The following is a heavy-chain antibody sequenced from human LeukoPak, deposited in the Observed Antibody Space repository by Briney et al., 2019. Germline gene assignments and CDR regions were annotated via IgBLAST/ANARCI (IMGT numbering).Heavy chain of an antibody. D-gene: IGHD4-17*01. CDR1: GFTFSSSG. CDR2: IWYDGSRK. V-gene: IGHV3-33*06. Sequence: GRSLRLACITSGFTFSSSGMHWVRQVPGTGLEWVADIWYDGSRKFYTDSVKDRFIVSRDNGKNTLYLQMDSLSVEDTAVYYCAKDADQYADSYYDWWGQGTLVTVSS. CDR3: AKDADQYADSYYDW. J-gene: IGHJ4*02.